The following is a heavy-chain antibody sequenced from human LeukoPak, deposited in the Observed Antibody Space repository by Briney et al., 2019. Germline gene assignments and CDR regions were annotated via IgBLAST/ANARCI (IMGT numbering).Heavy chain of an antibody. V-gene: IGHV1-18*01. J-gene: IGHJ4*02. Sequence: ASVKVSCKASGYTFATYGFCWVRQAPGHGLEWMGWISANTGKTDYAQKFQGRVTMTTETSTSTAYMELRSLRPDDTAVYYCAKVAGDRMDYWGQGTLLTVSS. CDR1: GYTFATYG. CDR2: ISANTGKT. D-gene: IGHD6-13*01. CDR3: AKVAGDRMDY.